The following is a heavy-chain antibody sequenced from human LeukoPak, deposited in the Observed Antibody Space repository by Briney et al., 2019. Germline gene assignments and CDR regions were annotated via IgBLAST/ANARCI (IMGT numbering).Heavy chain of an antibody. V-gene: IGHV3-30*18. CDR2: ITYDDTKR. Sequence: GTSLRLSCAASGFSFSDYGMPWVRQAPGKGLEWVALITYDDTKRFYSDSVKGRFTISRDDSTNTLYLHLSKLRTNDTAVYYCAKGRQEGFLDHWGQGTLVTVSS. CDR1: GFSFSDYG. CDR3: AKGRQEGFLDH. J-gene: IGHJ4*02.